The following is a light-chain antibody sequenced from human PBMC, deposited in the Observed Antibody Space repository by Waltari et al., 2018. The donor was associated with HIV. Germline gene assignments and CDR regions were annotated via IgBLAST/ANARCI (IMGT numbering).Light chain of an antibody. CDR2: TAT. J-gene: IGKJ3*01. V-gene: IGKV1-39*01. CDR3: QQSYTSPT. Sequence: DIQMTQSPSSLSASIGDRVTITCRASQNINTYLNWYQQKPGKAPSALISTATTLQSGVPSRFSGSGSGTDFTLTISDLQREDFATYFCQQSYTSPTFGPGTTVDLE. CDR1: QNINTY.